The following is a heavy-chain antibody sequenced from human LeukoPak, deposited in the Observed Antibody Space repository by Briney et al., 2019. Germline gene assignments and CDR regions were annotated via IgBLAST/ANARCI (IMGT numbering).Heavy chain of an antibody. CDR1: GGTFSSYA. J-gene: IGHJ6*02. D-gene: IGHD5-12*01. Sequence: SVKVSCKASGGTFSSYAISWVRQAPGQGLEWMGGIIPIFGTANYAQKFQGRVTITADKSTSTAYMELSSLRSEDTAVYYCAKEGYDYYYYYGMDVWGQGTTVTVSS. CDR3: AKEGYDYYYYYGMDV. V-gene: IGHV1-69*06. CDR2: IIPIFGTA.